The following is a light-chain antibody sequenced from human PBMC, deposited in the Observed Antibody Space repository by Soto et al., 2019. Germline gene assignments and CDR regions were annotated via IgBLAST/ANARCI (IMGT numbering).Light chain of an antibody. Sequence: EIVMMQSPATLSVSPGERATLSCRASQGISSSLAWYQQRPGQAPRLLIYDASTRATGIPVRFSGSGSGTEFTLTISSLQSEDFAVYSCQQYNNWPPLFGGGTKVEIK. CDR1: QGISSS. J-gene: IGKJ4*01. CDR2: DAS. V-gene: IGKV3-15*01. CDR3: QQYNNWPPL.